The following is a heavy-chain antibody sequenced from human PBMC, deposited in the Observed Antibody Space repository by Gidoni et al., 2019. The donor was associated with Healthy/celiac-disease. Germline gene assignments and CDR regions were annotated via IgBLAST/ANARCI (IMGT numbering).Heavy chain of an antibody. CDR2: IIPIFGTA. CDR3: ARPQTGYSSGWYGGGYYYGMDV. J-gene: IGHJ6*02. Sequence: GLEWMGGIIPIFGTANYAQKFQGRVTITADESTSTAYMELSSLRSEDTAVYYCARPQTGYSSGWYGGGYYYGMDVWGQGTTVTVSS. V-gene: IGHV1-69*01. D-gene: IGHD6-19*01.